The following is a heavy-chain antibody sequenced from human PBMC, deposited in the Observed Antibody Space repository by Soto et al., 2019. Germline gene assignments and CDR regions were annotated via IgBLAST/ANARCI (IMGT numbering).Heavy chain of an antibody. CDR3: AREQSGYYDY. J-gene: IGHJ4*02. Sequence: QVQLVQSGAEVKKPGASVKVSCKASGYTFTSYDINWVRQATGQGLEWMGWMNPNSGNTGYAQKFQGRVTVTRSTSISTAYMALSSLRSENTAVYYSAREQSGYYDYWGQGTLVPVSS. D-gene: IGHD3-3*01. CDR2: MNPNSGNT. V-gene: IGHV1-8*01. CDR1: GYTFTSYD.